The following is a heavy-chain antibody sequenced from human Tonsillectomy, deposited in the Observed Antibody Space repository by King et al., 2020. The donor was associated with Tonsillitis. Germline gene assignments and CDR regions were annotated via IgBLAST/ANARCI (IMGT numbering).Heavy chain of an antibody. D-gene: IGHD5-18*01. CDR3: ARELVDTAMNDYYYYYYGIDV. J-gene: IGHJ6*02. Sequence: HVQLVESGGGVVQPGRSLRLSCAASGFTFSTYDMHWVRQAPGKGLEWVTVISYDGSNKYYADSVKGRFTISRDNSKNTLYLQMNSLRAEDTAVYYCARELVDTAMNDYYYYYYGIDVWGQGTTVTVSS. CDR1: GFTFSTYD. V-gene: IGHV3-30-3*01. CDR2: ISYDGSNK.